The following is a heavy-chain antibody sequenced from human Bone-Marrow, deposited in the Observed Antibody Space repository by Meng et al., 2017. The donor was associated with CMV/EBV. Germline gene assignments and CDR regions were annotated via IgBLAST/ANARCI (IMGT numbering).Heavy chain of an antibody. J-gene: IGHJ4*02. V-gene: IGHV4-39*07. CDR2: IYYSGST. CDR1: GGSISSSSYY. D-gene: IGHD3-16*01. Sequence: SETLSLTCTVSGGSISSSSYYWGWIRQPPGKGLEWIGSIYYSGSTYYNPSLKSRVTISVDTSKNQFSLKLSSVTAADTAVDYCARDRIGGGSYNRGGDYFYYWGQGTLVTVSP. CDR3: ARDRIGGGSYNRGGDYFYY.